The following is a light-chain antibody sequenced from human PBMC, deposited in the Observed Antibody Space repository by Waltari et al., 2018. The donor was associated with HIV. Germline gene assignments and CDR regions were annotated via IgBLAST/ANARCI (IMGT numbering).Light chain of an antibody. V-gene: IGLV1-44*01. J-gene: IGLJ1*01. Sequence: QSVLAQPPSASGTPGQRVTISCSGSTSNIGGNTVSWYQQLPGTAPKLRIYSNNQRPSGVAYRFSGSTSGTSASLVISGLQSEDEADYYCAAWDDSLKGGAFGPGTKVTVL. CDR2: SNN. CDR1: TSNIGGNT. CDR3: AAWDDSLKGGA.